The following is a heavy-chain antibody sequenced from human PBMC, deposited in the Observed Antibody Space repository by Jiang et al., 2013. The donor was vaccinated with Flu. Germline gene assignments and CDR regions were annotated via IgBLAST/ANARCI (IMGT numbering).Heavy chain of an antibody. CDR2: IYPGDSDT. CDR1: GYSFTNYW. J-gene: IGHJ4*02. Sequence: QLVESGAEVMQPGEALTISCKASGYSFTNYWIGWVRQMPGKGLEWMGIIYPGDSDTRYSPSFQGQVTISADKSISTAYLQWRSLKASDTAMYFCARHEPAWYGFDYWGQGTQVTVAS. D-gene: IGHD1-14*01. V-gene: IGHV5-51*01. CDR3: ARHEPAWYGFDY.